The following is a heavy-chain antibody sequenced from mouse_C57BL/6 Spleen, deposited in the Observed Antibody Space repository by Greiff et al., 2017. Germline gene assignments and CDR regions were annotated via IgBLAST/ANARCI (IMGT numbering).Heavy chain of an antibody. CDR3: ARRTIYYGNSDYFDY. CDR2: IDPSDSET. CDR1: GYTFTSYW. V-gene: IGHV1-52*01. D-gene: IGHD2-1*01. Sequence: QVQLQQPGAELVRPGSSVKLSCKASGYTFTSYWMHWVKQRPIQGLEWIGNIDPSDSETHYNQKFKDKATLTVDKSSSTAYMQLSSRTSEDSAVYYCARRTIYYGNSDYFDYWGQGTTLTVSS. J-gene: IGHJ2*01.